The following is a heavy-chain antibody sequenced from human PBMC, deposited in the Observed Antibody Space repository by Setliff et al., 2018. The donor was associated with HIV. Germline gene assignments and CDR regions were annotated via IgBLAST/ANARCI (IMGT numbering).Heavy chain of an antibody. J-gene: IGHJ4*02. CDR3: ARDMRHLAPLGYYFDY. Sequence: TLSLTCAVSGGSISSGSYYWSWIRQPAGKGLEWIGHVYTSGSTDYNPSLNSRLTISVHTSKNQFSLKLGSVTAADTAVYYCARDMRHLAPLGYYFDYWGQGTLVTVSS. D-gene: IGHD3-10*01. CDR2: VYTSGST. V-gene: IGHV4-61*09. CDR1: GGSISSGSYY.